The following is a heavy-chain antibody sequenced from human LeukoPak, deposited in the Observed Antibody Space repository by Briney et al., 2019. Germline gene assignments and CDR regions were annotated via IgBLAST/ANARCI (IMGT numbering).Heavy chain of an antibody. CDR1: GFTFSSYG. J-gene: IGHJ4*02. V-gene: IGHV3-30*18. CDR2: ISYDGSNK. CDR3: AKDHYGYGSYFDY. Sequence: GGSLRLSCAASGFTFSSYGMHWVRQAPGKGLEWVALISYDGSNKYYADSVKGRFTISRDNSKNTLYLHMNSLRPENTAVYYCAKDHYGYGSYFDYWGQGTLVTVSS. D-gene: IGHD5-18*01.